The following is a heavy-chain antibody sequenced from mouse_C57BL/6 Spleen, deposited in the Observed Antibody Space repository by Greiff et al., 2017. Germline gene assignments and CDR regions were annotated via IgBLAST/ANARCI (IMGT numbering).Heavy chain of an antibody. CDR2: IRLKSDNYAT. CDR1: GFTFSNYW. Sequence: EVKVEESGGGLVQPGGSMKLSCVASGFTFSNYWMNWVRQSPEQGLEWVAQIRLKSDNYATHYAKSVKGWFTISRDDSKSSVYLRMNNLRAEATGIYYGSLLRSYFDYWGQGTTRTVSS. J-gene: IGHJ2*01. V-gene: IGHV6-3*01. D-gene: IGHD1-1*01. CDR3: SLLRSYFDY.